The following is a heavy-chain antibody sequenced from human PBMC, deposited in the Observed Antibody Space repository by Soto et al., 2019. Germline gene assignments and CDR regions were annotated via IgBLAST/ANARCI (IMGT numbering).Heavy chain of an antibody. CDR1: GFPFSNYA. V-gene: IGHV3-7*03. CDR2: IKQDGREK. Sequence: PGGSLRLSCAASGFPFSNYAMHGVRQAPGKGLAWVANIKQDGREKYYVDSVKGRFTISRDNAKNSLYLQMNSLRAEDTAVYYCARALYYYESSGFYFGSFDYWGQGTLVTVS. D-gene: IGHD3-22*01. CDR3: ARALYYYESSGFYFGSFDY. J-gene: IGHJ4*02.